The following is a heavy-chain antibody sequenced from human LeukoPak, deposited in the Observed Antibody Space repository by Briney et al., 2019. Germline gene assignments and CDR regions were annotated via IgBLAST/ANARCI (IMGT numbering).Heavy chain of an antibody. CDR3: ARGGGISHYYYYMDV. Sequence: SETLSLTCAVSGGSITSYYWSWIRQPPGKGLEWIGYIYYSGSTNYNPSLKSRVTISVDTSKNQFSLTLSSVTAADTAVYYCARGGGISHYYYYMDVWGKGTTVTISS. CDR2: IYYSGST. D-gene: IGHD6-13*01. J-gene: IGHJ6*03. CDR1: GGSITSYY. V-gene: IGHV4-59*01.